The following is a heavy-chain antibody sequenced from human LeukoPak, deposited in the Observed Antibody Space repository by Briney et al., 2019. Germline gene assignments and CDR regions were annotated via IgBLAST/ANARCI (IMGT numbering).Heavy chain of an antibody. Sequence: ASVKVSCKASGYTFTGYYMHWVRQAPGQGLEWMGWINPNIGGTNYAQKFQGRVTMTTDTSISTAYMELSRLRSDDTAVYYCARGRSSSWINWFDHWGQGTLVTVSS. CDR2: INPNIGGT. CDR3: ARGRSSSWINWFDH. J-gene: IGHJ5*02. V-gene: IGHV1-2*02. D-gene: IGHD6-13*01. CDR1: GYTFTGYY.